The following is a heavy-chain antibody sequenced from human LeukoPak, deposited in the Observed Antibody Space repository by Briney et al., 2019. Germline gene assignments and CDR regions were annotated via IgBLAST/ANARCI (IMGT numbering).Heavy chain of an antibody. CDR1: GFIFSSYE. J-gene: IGHJ4*02. V-gene: IGHV3-48*03. Sequence: GGSLRLSCAASGFIFSSYEMNWVHQAPGKGLEWVSYISGGGDTIYYADSVKGRLTVSRDNAKNSLFLQMNSLRAEDTAVYYCARGLRDTSRIPYFDYWGQGALVTVSS. D-gene: IGHD5-18*01. CDR3: ARGLRDTSRIPYFDY. CDR2: ISGGGDTI.